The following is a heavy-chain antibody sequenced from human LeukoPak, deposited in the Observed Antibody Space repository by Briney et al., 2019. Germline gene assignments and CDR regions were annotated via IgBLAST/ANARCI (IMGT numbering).Heavy chain of an antibody. CDR3: ARPTATPAGSYYYHYLHV. D-gene: IGHD6-19*01. V-gene: IGHV4-4*09. J-gene: IGHJ6*03. CDR2: IHSSGST. Sequence: PSETLSLTCTVAGDSISGHYWNSIRQPPGKGLEWIGYIHSSGSTDYSPSLRSRVTLSVDTSKNQLSLKLTSVTAADTAVYYCARPTATPAGSYYYHYLHVWGKGTTVTVSS. CDR1: GDSISGHY.